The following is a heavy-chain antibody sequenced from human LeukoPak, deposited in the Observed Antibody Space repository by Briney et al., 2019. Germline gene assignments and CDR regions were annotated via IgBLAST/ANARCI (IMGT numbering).Heavy chain of an antibody. J-gene: IGHJ3*02. CDR3: ARVARNREPTVMTTVTPESDAFDI. Sequence: GSSVKVSCKASGGTFSSYAISWVRQAPGQGLEWMGGIIPIFGTANYAQKFQGRVTMTRNTSISTAYMELSSLRSEDTAVYYCARVARNREPTVMTTVTPESDAFDIWGQGTMVTVSS. CDR2: IIPIFGTA. D-gene: IGHD4-17*01. CDR1: GGTFSSYA. V-gene: IGHV1-69*05.